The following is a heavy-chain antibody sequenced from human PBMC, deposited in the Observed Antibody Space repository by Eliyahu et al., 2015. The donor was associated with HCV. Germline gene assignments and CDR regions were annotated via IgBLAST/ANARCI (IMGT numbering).Heavy chain of an antibody. Sequence: QLQLQESGPGLVKPSETLSLTCTVSGDSVRSSSYHWGWIRQPPGKGLEWIGTIYFTWGAYYSPSLKSRVTISVDTSRNQFSLKLSSVTAADTAVYYCARHILRYFDWLPHPFEYWGQGTLVTVSS. V-gene: IGHV4-39*01. CDR2: IYFTWGA. D-gene: IGHD3-9*01. J-gene: IGHJ4*02. CDR1: GDSVRSSSYH. CDR3: ARHILRYFDWLPHPFEY.